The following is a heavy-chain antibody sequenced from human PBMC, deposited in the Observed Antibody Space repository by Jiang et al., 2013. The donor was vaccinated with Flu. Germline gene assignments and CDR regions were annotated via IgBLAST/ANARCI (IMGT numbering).Heavy chain of an antibody. CDR2: ISYSGNT. CDR3: ARHYAGAPEVFWYFDL. Sequence: NVSGDSISSYYWGWIRQPPGKGLEWIGTISYSGNTYSNPSLKSRVTLSVDTSKMQFSLKMTSVTAADTGVYYCARHYAGAPEVFWYFDLWGRGTLVTVSS. D-gene: IGHD1-14*01. CDR1: GDSISSYY. V-gene: IGHV4-39*01. J-gene: IGHJ2*01.